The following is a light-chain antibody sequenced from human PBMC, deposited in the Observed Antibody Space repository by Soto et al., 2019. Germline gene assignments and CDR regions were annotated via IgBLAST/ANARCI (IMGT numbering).Light chain of an antibody. CDR1: SSNIGSNY. Sequence: QSVLTQPPSASVTPGQRVTSSCSGSSSNIGSNYVYWYQQLPGTAPKLLIYRNNQRPSGVPDRFSGSKSGTSASLAISGLRSEDEADYYCAAWDDSLSGYVFGTGTNLTVL. V-gene: IGLV1-47*01. CDR2: RNN. CDR3: AAWDDSLSGYV. J-gene: IGLJ1*01.